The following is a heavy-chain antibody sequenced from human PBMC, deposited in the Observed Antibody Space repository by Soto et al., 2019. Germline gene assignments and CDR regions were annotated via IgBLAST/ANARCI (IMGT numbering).Heavy chain of an antibody. Sequence: PGGSLRLSCAASGFTFDDYAMHWVRQAPGKGLEWVSGISWNSGSIGYADSVKGRFTISRDNAKNSLYLQMNSLRAEDTALYYCAKDIGYSGYDCLLDYWGQGTLVTVSS. CDR2: ISWNSGSI. D-gene: IGHD5-12*01. J-gene: IGHJ4*02. CDR3: AKDIGYSGYDCLLDY. V-gene: IGHV3-9*01. CDR1: GFTFDDYA.